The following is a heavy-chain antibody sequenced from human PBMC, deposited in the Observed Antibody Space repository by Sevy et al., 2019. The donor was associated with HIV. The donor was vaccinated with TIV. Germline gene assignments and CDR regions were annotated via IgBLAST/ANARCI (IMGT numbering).Heavy chain of an antibody. V-gene: IGHV3-13*01. J-gene: IGHJ4*02. CDR2: IGTLGDT. CDR1: GFSFSDSD. D-gene: IGHD2-21*01. CDR3: VRGLQTHCDRTACPLDH. Sequence: GGSLRLSCAGYGFSFSDSDMHWVRHPTGKSLEWISSIGTLGDTFYADSVKGRFTISRDNAKSSLYLQMSNLRAGDTALYYCVRGLQTHCDRTACPLDHWGLGTLVTVSS.